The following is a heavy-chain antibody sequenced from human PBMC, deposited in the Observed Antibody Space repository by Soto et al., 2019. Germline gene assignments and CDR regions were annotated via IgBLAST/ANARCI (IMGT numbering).Heavy chain of an antibody. CDR2: ISGPGGTT. V-gene: IGHV3-23*01. Sequence: GGPLRLSCAASGFIFSDHYITCIRQAPGKGLEWVSAISGPGGTTYYADSVKGRFTISRDNSKNTLYLQMNSLRAEDTAVYYCAKRLSSHDAYDYWGQGTLVTVSS. CDR1: GFIFSDHY. CDR3: AKRLSSHDAYDY. D-gene: IGHD2-2*01. J-gene: IGHJ4*02.